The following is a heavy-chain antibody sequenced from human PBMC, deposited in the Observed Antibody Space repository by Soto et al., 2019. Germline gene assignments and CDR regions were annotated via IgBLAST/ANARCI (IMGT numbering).Heavy chain of an antibody. V-gene: IGHV2-26*01. CDR1: GFSLSNARMG. D-gene: IGHD6-13*01. Sequence: QVTLKESGPVLVKPTETLTLTCTVSGFSLSNARMGVSWIRQPPGKALEWLAHIFWNDETSYSPSLRSRLTISKDTSKSQVVLTMTNMDPVDTATYYCARPAHSSSWLSFSDWGQGTMVTVSS. J-gene: IGHJ4*02. CDR2: IFWNDET. CDR3: ARPAHSSSWLSFSD.